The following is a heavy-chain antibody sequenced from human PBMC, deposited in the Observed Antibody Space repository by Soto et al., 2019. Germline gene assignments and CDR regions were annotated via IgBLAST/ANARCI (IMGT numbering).Heavy chain of an antibody. V-gene: IGHV3-23*01. Sequence: GGSLRLSCAASGLTFSSYAMSWVRQAPGKGLEWVSAISGSGGSTYYADSVKGRFTISRDNSKNTLYLQMNSLRAEDTAVYYCAKVLFYFQGVIHNLFAPCGQRTLVTVSS. D-gene: IGHD3-10*02. CDR2: ISGSGGST. J-gene: IGHJ5*02. CDR3: AKVLFYFQGVIHNLFAP. CDR1: GLTFSSYA.